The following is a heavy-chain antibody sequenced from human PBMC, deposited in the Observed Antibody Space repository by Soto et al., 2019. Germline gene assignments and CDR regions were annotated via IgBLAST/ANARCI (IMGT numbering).Heavy chain of an antibody. V-gene: IGHV3-48*03. D-gene: IGHD3-10*01. Sequence: GGSLRLSCTASEFTFSSYEMTWVRQAPGKGLEWVSYISSSGSVVYYADSVKGRFTISIDNAKNSLYLQMNSLRGEDTAVYYCARDLKGSYFGLEYWGHGTLVTVSS. CDR3: ARDLKGSYFGLEY. J-gene: IGHJ4*01. CDR1: EFTFSSYE. CDR2: ISSSGSVV.